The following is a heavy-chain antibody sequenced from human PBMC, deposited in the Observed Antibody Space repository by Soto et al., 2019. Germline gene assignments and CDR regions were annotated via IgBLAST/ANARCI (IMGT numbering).Heavy chain of an antibody. D-gene: IGHD3-10*01. CDR2: IYYSGST. CDR3: ARVLLWFGNTYYYYYMDV. CDR1: GGSISSSSYY. J-gene: IGHJ6*03. Sequence: PSETLSLTCTVSGGSISSSSYYWGWIRQPPGKGLEWIGSIYYSGSTYYNPSLKSRVTISVDTSKNQFSLKLSSVTAADTAVYYCARVLLWFGNTYYYYYMDVWGKGTTVTVSS. V-gene: IGHV4-39*01.